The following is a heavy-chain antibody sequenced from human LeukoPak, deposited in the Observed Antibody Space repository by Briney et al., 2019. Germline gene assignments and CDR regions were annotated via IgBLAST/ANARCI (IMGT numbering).Heavy chain of an antibody. CDR1: GFTFSSYA. J-gene: IGHJ4*02. D-gene: IGHD6-19*01. Sequence: GGSLRLSCAASGFTFSSYAMSWVRQAPGKGLEWVSTLSGSGDSTYYADSVKGRFTISRDNSKNTLYLQMNSLRAEDTAVYYCAKDLWLEAYYFDYWGQGTLVTVSS. CDR2: LSGSGDST. V-gene: IGHV3-23*01. CDR3: AKDLWLEAYYFDY.